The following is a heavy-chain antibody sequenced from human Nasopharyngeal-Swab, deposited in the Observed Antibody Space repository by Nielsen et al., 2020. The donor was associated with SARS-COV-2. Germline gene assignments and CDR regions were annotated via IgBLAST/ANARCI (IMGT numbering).Heavy chain of an antibody. CDR3: ARDRANWDFDY. CDR2: ISGSGGTI. J-gene: IGHJ4*02. Sequence: LRLSCAASGFTFSDYYMSWIRQAPGKGLEYISYISGSGGTIYYGDSMKGRFTISRDNAKNSLYLQMNSLRAEDTAVYYCARDRANWDFDYWGQGTLVTVSS. V-gene: IGHV3-11*04. D-gene: IGHD7-27*01. CDR1: GFTFSDYY.